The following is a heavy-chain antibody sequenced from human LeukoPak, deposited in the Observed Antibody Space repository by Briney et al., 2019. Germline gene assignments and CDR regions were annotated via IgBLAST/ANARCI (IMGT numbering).Heavy chain of an antibody. V-gene: IGHV3-48*04. CDR2: ISSSGSTI. CDR3: ARRTGCSGGSCQDDAFDI. CDR1: GFTFSSYG. Sequence: PGGSLRLSCAASGFTFSSYGMHWVRQAPGKGLEWVSYISSSGSTIYYVDSVKGRFTISRDNAKNSLYLQMNSLRAEDTAVYYCARRTGCSGGSCQDDAFDIWGQGTMVTVSS. D-gene: IGHD2-15*01. J-gene: IGHJ3*02.